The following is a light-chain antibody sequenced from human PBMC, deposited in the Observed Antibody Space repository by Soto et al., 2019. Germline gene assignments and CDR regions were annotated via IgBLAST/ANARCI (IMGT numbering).Light chain of an antibody. Sequence: EIVLMQSPGTLSLSPGERATLSRRASQSVSSYLAWYQQKPCQAHRLLIYDASNRATGIPARFSGSGSGTDFTLTISSLEPEDFAVYYCQQRSNWPTATFGQGTRVDIK. J-gene: IGKJ5*01. CDR1: QSVSSY. V-gene: IGKV3-11*01. CDR3: QQRSNWPTAT. CDR2: DAS.